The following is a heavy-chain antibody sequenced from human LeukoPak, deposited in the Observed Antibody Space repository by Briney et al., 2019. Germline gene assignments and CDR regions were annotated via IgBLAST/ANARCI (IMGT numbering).Heavy chain of an antibody. CDR1: GYTFTSYY. Sequence: VASVKVSCKASGYTFTSYYMHWVRQAPGQGLEWMGIINPSGGSTSYAQKFQERVTITRDMSTSTAYMELSSLRSEDTAVYYCAAAGLLEAFDIWGQGTMVTVSS. CDR3: AAAGLLEAFDI. CDR2: INPSGGST. V-gene: IGHV1-46*01. D-gene: IGHD6-13*01. J-gene: IGHJ3*02.